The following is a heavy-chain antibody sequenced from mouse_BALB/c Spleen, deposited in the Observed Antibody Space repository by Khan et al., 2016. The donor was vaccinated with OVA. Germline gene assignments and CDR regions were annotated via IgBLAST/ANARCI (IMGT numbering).Heavy chain of an antibody. V-gene: IGHV3-2*02. CDR1: GYSITSDYA. J-gene: IGHJ2*01. Sequence: VQLKEPGPGLVKPSQSLSLTCTVTGYSITSDYAWNWIRQFPGNKLEWMGYISYSGRTSYNPSLKSRISITRDTSKNQFFLQLNSVTTEDTATXYCARSVTITTVVATDFDYWGQGTTLTVSS. CDR3: ARSVTITTVVATDFDY. D-gene: IGHD1-1*01. CDR2: ISYSGRT.